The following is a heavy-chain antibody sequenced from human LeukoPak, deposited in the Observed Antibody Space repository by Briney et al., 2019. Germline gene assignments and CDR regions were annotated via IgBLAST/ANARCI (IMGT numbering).Heavy chain of an antibody. CDR3: ARAVPAARRGYVYFDY. V-gene: IGHV4-4*02. CDR1: GGSISSNNW. D-gene: IGHD2-2*01. CDR2: IYDSGST. Sequence: SGTLSLTCAVSGGSISSNNWWTRVRQPPGKGLEWIGEIYDSGSTNQNPSLKSRLTISVDKSKNQFSLKLSSVTAADTAVYYCARAVPAARRGYVYFDYWGQGTLVTVSS. J-gene: IGHJ4*02.